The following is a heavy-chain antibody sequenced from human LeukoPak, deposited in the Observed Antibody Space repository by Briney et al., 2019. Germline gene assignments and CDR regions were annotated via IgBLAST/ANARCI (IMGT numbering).Heavy chain of an antibody. CDR3: VKEVATIGVPVFDY. D-gene: IGHD2-15*01. V-gene: IGHV3-23*01. Sequence: GGSLRLSCAASGFTFSSYAMSWVRQAPGKGLEWVSGIPDSGGGTYYTDSVKGRFTISRDNSKNTLYLQMDSLRGEDTAVYYCVKEVATIGVPVFDYRGQGTLVTVSS. CDR1: GFTFSSYA. J-gene: IGHJ4*02. CDR2: IPDSGGGT.